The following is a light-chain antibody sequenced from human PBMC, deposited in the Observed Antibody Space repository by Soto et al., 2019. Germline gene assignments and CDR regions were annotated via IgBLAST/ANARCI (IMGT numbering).Light chain of an antibody. Sequence: QSVLAQPASVSASPGQKVTISCSGSSSNIGGNSVSWYQQLPATTPKLLIYDDDKRPSGIPDRFSGSKSGTSATLGITGFQTGDEADYYCGSWDSSLSAYVFATGTKVTVL. CDR3: GSWDSSLSAYV. V-gene: IGLV1-51*01. CDR2: DDD. CDR1: SSNIGGNS. J-gene: IGLJ1*01.